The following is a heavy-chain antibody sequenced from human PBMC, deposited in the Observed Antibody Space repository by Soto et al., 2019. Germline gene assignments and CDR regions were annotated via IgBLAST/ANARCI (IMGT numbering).Heavy chain of an antibody. V-gene: IGHV1-18*01. CDR2: IRFYNDNT. J-gene: IGHJ6*02. CDR3: ARDTSGWCPYGMNV. Sequence: QAQLVQSGAEVKKPGASVKVSCKASGYTFINHGISWVRQAPGQGLEWMGGIRFYNDNTNYAPKFQGRVTITTATSTSTANMELRSLRSADTAVYYCARDTSGWCPYGMNVWGQGKKVTVS. D-gene: IGHD6-19*01. CDR1: GYTFINHG.